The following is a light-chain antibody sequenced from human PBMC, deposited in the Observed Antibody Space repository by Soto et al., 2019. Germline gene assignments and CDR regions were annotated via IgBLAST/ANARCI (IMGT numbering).Light chain of an antibody. Sequence: DTQLPQFPSSLPAPVRASVPLSWTASHDINTYLHWYQQKPGKAPKLLIYAASSLQTGVPSRFSGSGSGTDFTLTITSLQPEDFATYYCQQYYTTPVKFGQGTKVDIK. CDR1: HDINTY. CDR3: QQYYTTPVK. CDR2: AAS. V-gene: IGKV1-39*01. J-gene: IGKJ1*01.